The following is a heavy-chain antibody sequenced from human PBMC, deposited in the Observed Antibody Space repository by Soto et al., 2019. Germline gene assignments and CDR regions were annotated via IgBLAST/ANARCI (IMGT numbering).Heavy chain of an antibody. D-gene: IGHD2-15*01. V-gene: IGHV4-59*01. J-gene: IGHJ4*02. CDR3: ARLRYCSGGSCYHFDY. CDR2: LYYSGST. Sequence: PWKGLEWIGYLYYSGSTNYNPSLKSRVTISVDTSKDQFSPKLSSVTAADTAVYYCARLRYCSGGSCYHFDYWGQGTLVTVSS.